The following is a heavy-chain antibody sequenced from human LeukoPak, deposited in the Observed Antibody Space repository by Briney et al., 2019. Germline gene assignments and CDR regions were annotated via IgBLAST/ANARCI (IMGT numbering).Heavy chain of an antibody. J-gene: IGHJ4*02. CDR1: GFTFDDYA. Sequence: GGSLRLSCAASGFTFDDYAIYWVRQGPGKGLEWVSLISGDGGSIYYADSVKGRFTISRDDAKSTLDLQMNSLKTEDTAVYYCTTVPGTTVPYWGQGTLVTVSS. V-gene: IGHV3-43*02. CDR3: TTVPGTTVPY. CDR2: ISGDGGSI. D-gene: IGHD1-7*01.